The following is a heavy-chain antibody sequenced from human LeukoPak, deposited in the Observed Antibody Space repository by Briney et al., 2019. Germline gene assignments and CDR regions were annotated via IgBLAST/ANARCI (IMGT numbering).Heavy chain of an antibody. V-gene: IGHV1-18*01. CDR2: ISAYNGNT. D-gene: IGHD6-13*01. CDR3: AREYSSPLYYYYHYYMDV. Sequence: ASVKVSCKASGYTFTSYGISWVRQAPGQGLEWMGWISAYNGNTNYAQKLQGRVTMTTDTSTSTAYMELRSLRSDDTAVYYCAREYSSPLYYYYHYYMDVWGKGTTVTVSS. CDR1: GYTFTSYG. J-gene: IGHJ6*03.